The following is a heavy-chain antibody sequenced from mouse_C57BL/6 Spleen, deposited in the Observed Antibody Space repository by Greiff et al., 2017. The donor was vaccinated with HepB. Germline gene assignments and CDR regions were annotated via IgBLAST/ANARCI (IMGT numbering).Heavy chain of an antibody. CDR3: ARREYSNYDYYAMDY. CDR2: INPNNGGT. V-gene: IGHV1-26*01. J-gene: IGHJ4*01. CDR1: GYTFTDYY. Sequence: EVQLQQSGPELVKPGASVKISCKASGYTFTDYYMNWVKQSHGKSLEWIGDINPNNGGTSYNQKFKGKATLTVDKSSSTAYMALRSLTSEDSAVYYCARREYSNYDYYAMDYWGQGTSVTVSS. D-gene: IGHD2-5*01.